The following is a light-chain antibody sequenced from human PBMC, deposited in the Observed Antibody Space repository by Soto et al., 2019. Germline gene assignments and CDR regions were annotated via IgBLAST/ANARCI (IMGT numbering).Light chain of an antibody. CDR3: QQYNNWPRYT. V-gene: IGKV3-20*01. CDR1: QSVVINF. J-gene: IGKJ2*01. Sequence: EIVLTQSPGTLSLSPGERATLSCRASQSVVINFLAWYQQKPGQAPRLLIFGASNRATGIPDRFSGGGSGTDFTLTISRLEPEDFAVYYCQQYNNWPRYTFGQGTKLEIK. CDR2: GAS.